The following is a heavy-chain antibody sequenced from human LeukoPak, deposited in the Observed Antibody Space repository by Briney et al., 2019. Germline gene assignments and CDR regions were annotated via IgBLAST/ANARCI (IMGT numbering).Heavy chain of an antibody. V-gene: IGHV3-21*01. D-gene: IGHD1-26*01. CDR2: ISSSRNYI. CDR3: AGLNLRATHHSGSFDY. Sequence: GGSLRLSCAASGFTFSSYSMNWVRQAPGKGLEGVSYISSSRNYIYYADSMKGRFTISRDNAKNSLYLQINSLRAEATAVYYCAGLNLRATHHSGSFDYWGRGTLATVSS. J-gene: IGHJ4*02. CDR1: GFTFSSYS.